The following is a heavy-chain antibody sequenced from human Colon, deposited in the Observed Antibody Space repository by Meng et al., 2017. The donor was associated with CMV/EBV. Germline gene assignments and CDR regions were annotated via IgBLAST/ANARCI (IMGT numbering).Heavy chain of an antibody. CDR1: GFTFSNAW. V-gene: IGHV4-34*01. CDR3: ARVPTVVTVPVRYYYYSLDV. D-gene: IGHD2-2*01. Sequence: ESLKISCAASGFTFSNAWMNWVRQSPGKGLEWLGDINHSGSTNYKSSLKSRVTISVDTSKNQFSLRLNSVTAADTAVYYCARVPTVVTVPVRYYYYSLDVWGQGTPVTVSS. CDR2: INHSGST. J-gene: IGHJ6*02.